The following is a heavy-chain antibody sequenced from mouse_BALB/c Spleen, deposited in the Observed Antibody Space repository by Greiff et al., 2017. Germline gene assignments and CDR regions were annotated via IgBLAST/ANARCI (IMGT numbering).Heavy chain of an antibody. CDR2: ISSGGSYT. CDR3: ARIGKDAMDY. J-gene: IGHJ4*01. V-gene: IGHV5-9-3*01. Sequence: EVQVVESGGGLVKPGGSLKLSCAASGFTFSSYAMSWVRQTPEKRLEWVATISSGGSYTYYPDSVKGRFTISRDNAKNTLYLQMSSLRSEDTAMYYCARIGKDAMDYWGQGTSVTVSS. D-gene: IGHD2-1*01. CDR1: GFTFSSYA.